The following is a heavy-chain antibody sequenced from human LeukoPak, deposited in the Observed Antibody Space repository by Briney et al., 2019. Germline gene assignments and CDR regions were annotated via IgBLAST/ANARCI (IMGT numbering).Heavy chain of an antibody. V-gene: IGHV1-2*04. CDR1: GYTFTGFY. CDR2: IYSDSGDT. CDR3: ARDLPHYGDYGGVFDY. J-gene: IGHJ4*02. Sequence: ASVKVSCKASGYTFTGFYIHWVRQAPGQGLEWMGWIYSDSGDTNYAQKFQGCVTMTRDTSISTAYMELSSLRSEDTAVYYCARDLPHYGDYGGVFDYWGQGTLVTVSS. D-gene: IGHD4-17*01.